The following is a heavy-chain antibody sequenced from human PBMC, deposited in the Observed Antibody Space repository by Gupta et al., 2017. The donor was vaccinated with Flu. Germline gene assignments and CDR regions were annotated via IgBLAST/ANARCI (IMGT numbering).Heavy chain of an antibody. J-gene: IGHJ4*02. CDR2: TSAGGST. V-gene: IGHV3-23*01. D-gene: IGHD3-10*01. CDR3: AKARGAVRGGSDY. Sequence: FSSYAMSWVRKAPGKGLEWVSSTSAGGSTYYADSVKGRFTISRDNSKNTLYLQMNSLRPEDTAVYYCAKARGAVRGGSDYWGQGTLVTVSS. CDR1: FSSYA.